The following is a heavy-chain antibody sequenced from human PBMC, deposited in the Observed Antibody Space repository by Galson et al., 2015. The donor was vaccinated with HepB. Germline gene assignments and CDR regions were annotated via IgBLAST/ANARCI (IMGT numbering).Heavy chain of an antibody. CDR2: INPSGGST. CDR3: ARGQRTYDFWSGYAPSSDY. CDR1: GYTFTSYY. J-gene: IGHJ4*02. V-gene: IGHV1-46*01. D-gene: IGHD3-3*01. Sequence: SVKVSCKASGYTFTSYYMHWVRQAPGQGLEWMGIINPSGGSTSYAQKFQGRVTMTRDTSTSTVYMELSSLRSEDTAVYYCARGQRTYDFWSGYAPSSDYWGQGTLVTVSS.